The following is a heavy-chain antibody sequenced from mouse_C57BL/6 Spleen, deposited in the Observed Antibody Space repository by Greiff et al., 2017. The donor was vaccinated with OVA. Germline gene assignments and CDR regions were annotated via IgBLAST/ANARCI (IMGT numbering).Heavy chain of an antibody. CDR2: IYPRSGNT. CDR3: ARGDYGSSYRFAY. CDR1: GYTFTSYG. D-gene: IGHD1-1*01. J-gene: IGHJ3*01. Sequence: VQLQQSGAELARPGASVKLSCKASGYTFTSYGISWVKQRTGQGLEWIGEIYPRSGNTYYNEKFKGKATLTADKSSSTAYMELRSLTSEDSAVYFCARGDYGSSYRFAYWGQGTLVTVSA. V-gene: IGHV1-81*01.